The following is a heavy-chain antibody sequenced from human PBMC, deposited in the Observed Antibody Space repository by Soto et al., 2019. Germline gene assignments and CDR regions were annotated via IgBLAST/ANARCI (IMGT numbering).Heavy chain of an antibody. CDR2: ISGSGSTT. CDR1: GSPFTNYP. Sequence: EVQLLESGGGLVQPGGSLGFPGAPSGSPFTNYPMAWVRQVPGKGLGWVSGISGSGSTTYYADSVKGRIIISRDNSKNMLYLQVSSLRDEDTAIYYCAKGRGSTTYGFDYWGQGNLVTVSS. J-gene: IGHJ4*02. V-gene: IGHV3-23*01. CDR3: AKGRGSTTYGFDY. D-gene: IGHD4-4*01.